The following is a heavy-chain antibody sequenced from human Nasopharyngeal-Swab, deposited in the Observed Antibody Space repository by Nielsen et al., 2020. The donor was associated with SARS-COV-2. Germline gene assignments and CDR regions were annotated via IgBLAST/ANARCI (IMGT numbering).Heavy chain of an antibody. CDR3: AKEWVRAIGGGFDI. V-gene: IGHV3-23*01. Sequence: GESLKISCAASGFTVSSNYMNWVRQAPGKGLEWVSAISGSGGSTYYADSVKGRFTISRDNSKNTLYLQMNSLRAEDTAVYYCAKEWVRAIGGGFDIWGQGTMVTVSS. CDR1: GFTVSSNY. J-gene: IGHJ3*02. CDR2: ISGSGGST. D-gene: IGHD2-21*01.